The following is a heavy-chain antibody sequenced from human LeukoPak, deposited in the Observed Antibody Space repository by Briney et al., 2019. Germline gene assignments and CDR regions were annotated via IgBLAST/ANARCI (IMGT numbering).Heavy chain of an antibody. CDR3: ARDAGSYDILTGYYRGSFDY. CDR2: INPSGGST. J-gene: IGHJ4*02. Sequence: GASVKVSCKASGYTFTSYYMHWVRQAPGQGLEWMGIINPSGGSTSYAQKFQGRVTMTRDTSTSTVYMELSSLRSEDTAVYYCARDAGSYDILTGYYRGSFDYWGQGTLVTVSS. V-gene: IGHV1-46*01. D-gene: IGHD3-9*01. CDR1: GYTFTSYY.